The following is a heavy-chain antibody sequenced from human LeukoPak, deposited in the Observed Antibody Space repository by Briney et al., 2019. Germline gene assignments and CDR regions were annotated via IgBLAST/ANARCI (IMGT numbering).Heavy chain of an antibody. D-gene: IGHD3-22*01. CDR3: ARGRGPVYYYDSSGYYYNDY. J-gene: IGHJ4*02. CDR1: GGSISSSSYY. CDR2: IYYSGST. V-gene: IGHV4-39*01. Sequence: SETLSLTCTVSGGSISSSSYYWGWLRQPPGKGLEWIGSIYYSGSTYYNPSLKRRVTISVDTSKNQCSLKLSSVTAADTAVYYCARGRGPVYYYDSSGYYYNDYWGQGTLVTVSS.